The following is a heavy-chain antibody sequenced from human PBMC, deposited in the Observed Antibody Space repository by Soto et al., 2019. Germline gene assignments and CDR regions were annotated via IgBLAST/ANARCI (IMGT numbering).Heavy chain of an antibody. J-gene: IGHJ5*01. CDR3: ARSMNDHNHHHWGFDS. V-gene: IGHV4-34*01. Sequence: KPSETLSLTCAVYGGSFNPYHWSFIRQPPGKRLEWIGEIDHTGRTNYNPSVKGRVTMSVDTSKNQFSLNLRSVTAADTAVYFCARSMNDHNHHHWGFDSWGQGTLVTVSS. CDR2: IDHTGRT. D-gene: IGHD7-27*01. CDR1: GGSFNPYH.